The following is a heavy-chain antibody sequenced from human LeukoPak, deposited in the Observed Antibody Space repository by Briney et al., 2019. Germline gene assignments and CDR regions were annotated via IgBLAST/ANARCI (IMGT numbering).Heavy chain of an antibody. CDR2: ISSSGSTI. V-gene: IGHV3-48*03. D-gene: IGHD3-10*01. CDR1: GFTFSSYE. Sequence: PGGSLRLSCAASGFTFSSYEMNWVRQAPGKGLEWVSYISSSGSTIYYADSVKGRFTISRDNAKNSLHLQMNSLRAEDAAVFYCARMDYYTSGTYTYPNFDYWGQGTLVTVSS. CDR3: ARMDYYTSGTYTYPNFDY. J-gene: IGHJ4*02.